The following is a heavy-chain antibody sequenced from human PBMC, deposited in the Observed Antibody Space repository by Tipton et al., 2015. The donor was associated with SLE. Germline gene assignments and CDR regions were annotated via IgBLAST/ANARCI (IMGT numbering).Heavy chain of an antibody. CDR2: IRYDGSNK. CDR3: ARNYGSGSSLIYYYYYGMDV. V-gene: IGHV3-30*02. CDR1: GFTFSSYG. Sequence: SLRLSCAASGFTFSSYGMHWVRQAPGKGLEWVAFIRYDGSNKYYADSVKGRFTISRDNSKNTLYLQMNSLRAEDTAVYYCARNYGSGSSLIYYYYYGMDVWGQGTTVTVSS. J-gene: IGHJ6*02. D-gene: IGHD3-10*01.